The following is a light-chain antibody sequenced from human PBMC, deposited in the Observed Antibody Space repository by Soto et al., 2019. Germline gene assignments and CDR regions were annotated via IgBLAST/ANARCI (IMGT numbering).Light chain of an antibody. J-gene: IGKJ4*01. V-gene: IGKV3-15*01. CDR3: QQSNNWPLS. Sequence: EIVMTQSPATLSVSPGDRVTLSCRASQSVNSRLAWYQQNPGQAPRLLIYGASTRATDIPARFSGSGSGTAFTLTISSLQSEDFGVYYCQQSNNWPLSFGGGTKVEIK. CDR2: GAS. CDR1: QSVNSR.